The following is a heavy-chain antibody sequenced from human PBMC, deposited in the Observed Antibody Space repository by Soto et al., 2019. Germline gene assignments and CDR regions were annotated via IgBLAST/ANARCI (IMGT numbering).Heavy chain of an antibody. Sequence: ASVKVSCKASGGSFGSYTISWLRQAPGQGLEWMGRIIPILGIANYAQKFQGRVTITADKSTSTAYMELRSLRSDDTAVYYCAGGWFGEFVYYFDYWG. CDR2: IIPILGIA. CDR3: AGGWFGEFVYYFDY. J-gene: IGHJ4*01. V-gene: IGHV1-69*02. CDR1: GGSFGSYT. D-gene: IGHD3-10*01.